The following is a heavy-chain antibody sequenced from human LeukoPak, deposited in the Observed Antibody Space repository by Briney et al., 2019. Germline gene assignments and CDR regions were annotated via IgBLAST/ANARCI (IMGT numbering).Heavy chain of an antibody. J-gene: IGHJ4*02. V-gene: IGHV3-23*01. CDR2: ISGSGGST. D-gene: IGHD6-19*01. Sequence: GGSLRLSCAASGFTFNNYAIHWVRQAPGKGLEWVSAISGSGGSTYYADSVKGRFTISRDNSKNSLYLQMNSLRAEDTAIYYCANQRYSSGWYVAGYFDYWGQGTRVTVSS. CDR3: ANQRYSSGWYVAGYFDY. CDR1: GFTFNNYA.